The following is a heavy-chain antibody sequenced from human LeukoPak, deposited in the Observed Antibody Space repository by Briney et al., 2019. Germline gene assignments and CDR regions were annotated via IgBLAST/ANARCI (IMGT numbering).Heavy chain of an antibody. D-gene: IGHD3-10*01. CDR1: GYTFTGYY. V-gene: IGHV1-2*02. CDR2: INPDSGGA. CDR3: ARGLYTMIRGVIVV. J-gene: IGHJ4*02. Sequence: ASVKVSCKASGYTFTGYYIHWVRQAPGQGLEWMGWINPDSGGANYAQKFQGRVTMTRDTSIRTAYMELSRLRSDDTAVYYCARGLYTMIRGVIVVWGQGTLVTVSS.